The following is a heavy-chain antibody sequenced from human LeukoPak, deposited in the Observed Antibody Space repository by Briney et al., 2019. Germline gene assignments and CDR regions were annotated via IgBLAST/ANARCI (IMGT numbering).Heavy chain of an antibody. Sequence: TLSLTCTVSGGSISSDGYYWSWIRQHPGKGLEWIGYIYYSGSTYYNPSLKSRVTISVDTSKNQFSLKLSSVTAADTAVYYWARKVYGNYKYSFDYWGQGPLVTVSS. D-gene: IGHD4-11*01. CDR3: ARKVYGNYKYSFDY. J-gene: IGHJ4*02. CDR2: IYYSGST. V-gene: IGHV4-31*03. CDR1: GGSISSDGYY.